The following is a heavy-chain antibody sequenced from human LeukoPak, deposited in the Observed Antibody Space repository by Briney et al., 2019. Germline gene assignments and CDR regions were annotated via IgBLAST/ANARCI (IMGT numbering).Heavy chain of an antibody. V-gene: IGHV4-59*01. J-gene: IGHJ4*02. CDR2: IYYSGST. Sequence: PSETLSLTCTVSGGSISSYYWSWIRQPPGKGLEWIGYIYYSGSTNYDPSLKSRVTISVDTSKNQFSLKLTSVTAADTAVYYCARAVGQDVWDYGGNSGGCYFDYWGQGTLVTVSS. CDR1: GGSISSYY. D-gene: IGHD4-23*01. CDR3: ARAVGQDVWDYGGNSGGCYFDY.